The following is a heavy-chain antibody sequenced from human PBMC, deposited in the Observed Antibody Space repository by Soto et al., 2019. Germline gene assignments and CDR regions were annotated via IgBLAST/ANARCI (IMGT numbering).Heavy chain of an antibody. V-gene: IGHV4-59*01. CDR1: GDSISSYY. D-gene: IGHD3-16*01. Sequence: PSETLSLTCIVSGDSISSYYWSWIRQPPGKGLEYIGYIYYTGSTNCNPSLMSRVTISVDRPKSQFSLKLSSVTAADTAVYYCARERYYYGMDVWGQGTTVTVS. CDR3: ARERYYYGMDV. J-gene: IGHJ6*02. CDR2: IYYTGST.